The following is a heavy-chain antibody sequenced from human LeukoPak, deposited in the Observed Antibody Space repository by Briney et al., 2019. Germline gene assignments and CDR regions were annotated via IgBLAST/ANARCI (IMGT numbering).Heavy chain of an antibody. J-gene: IGHJ4*02. CDR2: IDISGTYI. CDR3: TRDLSATARAYDY. CDR1: GFILSDYN. D-gene: IGHD1-26*01. Sequence: PGGSLRLSCAAPGFILSDYNMNWVRQAPGKGLEWVSFIDISGTYITYADSVKGRFTISRENAKNSLYLQMNSLRAEDTAVYYCTRDLSATARAYDYWGQGTLVSVSS. V-gene: IGHV3-21*01.